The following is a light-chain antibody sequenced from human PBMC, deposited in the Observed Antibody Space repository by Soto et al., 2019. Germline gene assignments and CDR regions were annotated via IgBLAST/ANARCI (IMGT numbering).Light chain of an antibody. CDR1: QSVSSSY. CDR3: QQYGHSPRT. J-gene: IGKJ1*01. Sequence: EIVLTQSPGTLSLSPGERAALSCRVSQSVSSSYLAWYQQKPGQSPRLLIYGASSRATGIPDRFSGSGSGTDFTLTISRLEPEDFAVYYCQQYGHSPRTFGQGTKVDIK. CDR2: GAS. V-gene: IGKV3-20*01.